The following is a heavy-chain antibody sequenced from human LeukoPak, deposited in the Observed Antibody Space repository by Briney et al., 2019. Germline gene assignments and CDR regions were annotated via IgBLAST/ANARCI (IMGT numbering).Heavy chain of an antibody. D-gene: IGHD1-1*01. J-gene: IGHJ6*03. Sequence: SETLSLTCTVSGGSISSYYWSWIRQPPGKGLEWSGYIYDSGTTNYNPSLKSRVTISVDTSKNQFSLKLSSVTAADTAVYFCARVSWFPGTSYYYMDVWGKGTTVTVSS. CDR3: ARVSWFPGTSYYYMDV. CDR2: IYDSGTT. V-gene: IGHV4-59*01. CDR1: GGSISSYY.